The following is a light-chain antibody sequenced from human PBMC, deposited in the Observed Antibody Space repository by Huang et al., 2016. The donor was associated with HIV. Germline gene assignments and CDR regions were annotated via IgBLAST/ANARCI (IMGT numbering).Light chain of an antibody. CDR1: RSLVHSDGNTY. CDR3: MQGTHWPLT. J-gene: IGKJ4*01. Sequence: DVVMTQSPLSLPVTLGQPASLSYRSSRSLVHSDGNTYLNWFQHRPGQSPRRLIYKVSNRDSGVPDRFSGAGSGTDFTLRISRVEAEDVGVYYCMQGTHWPLTLGGGTRVEIK. CDR2: KVS. V-gene: IGKV2-30*02.